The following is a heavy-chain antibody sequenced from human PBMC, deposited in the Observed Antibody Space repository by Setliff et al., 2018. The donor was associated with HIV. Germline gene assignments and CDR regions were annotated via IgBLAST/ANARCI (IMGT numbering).Heavy chain of an antibody. CDR2: IYPGDSDT. V-gene: IGHV5-51*01. D-gene: IGHD2-15*01. Sequence: PGESLKISCKGSGYSFTSYWIGWVRQMPGKGLEWMGIIYPGDSDTRYSPSFQGQVTISADKSISTAYLQWSSLKASDTAMYYCARSPIRYCSGGGCYSGFDYWGQGTLVTVSS. CDR3: ARSPIRYCSGGGCYSGFDY. J-gene: IGHJ4*02. CDR1: GYSFTSYW.